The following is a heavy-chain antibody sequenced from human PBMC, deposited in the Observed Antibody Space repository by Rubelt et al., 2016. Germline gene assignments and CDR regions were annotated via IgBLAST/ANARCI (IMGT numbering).Heavy chain of an antibody. D-gene: IGHD3-10*01. CDR2: VSYDGSNK. CDR1: GFTLSSYA. V-gene: IGHV3-30*04. CDR3: VKGVEADYYYTMDV. J-gene: IGHJ6*02. Sequence: PGRSLRLSCAASGFTLSSYAMHWVRQAPGKGLEWVAVVSYDGSNKYYADSVKGRFTISRDNSKNTLYLQMNSLRAEDTAVYYCVKGVEADYYYTMDVWGQGTTVTVSS.